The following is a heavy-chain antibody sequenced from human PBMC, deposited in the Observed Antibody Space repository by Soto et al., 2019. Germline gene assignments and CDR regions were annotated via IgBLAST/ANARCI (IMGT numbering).Heavy chain of an antibody. CDR2: MSHDGTRK. V-gene: IGHV3-30-3*01. CDR1: GFTFSNYP. D-gene: IGHD6-13*01. CDR3: ASAQKSAIIAVGGSLDY. Sequence: QVQVVESGGGVVQPGRSLRLSCAASGFTFSNYPMNWVRQAPGKGLEWVAIMSHDGTRKYYADSVKGRFTISRDNSKNAVYLQMNSLRAEDTAMYYCASAQKSAIIAVGGSLDYWGQGTLVTVSS. J-gene: IGHJ4*02.